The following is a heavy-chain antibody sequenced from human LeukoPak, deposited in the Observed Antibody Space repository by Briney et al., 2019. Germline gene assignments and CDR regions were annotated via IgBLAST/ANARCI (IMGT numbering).Heavy chain of an antibody. V-gene: IGHV3-48*02. J-gene: IGHJ4*02. CDR2: ISSSSSTI. Sequence: PGGSLRLSCAASGFTFSSYSMNWVRQAPGKGLEWVSYISSSSSTIYYADSVKGRFTISRDNAKNSLCLQMNSLRDEDTAVYYCASTNRGYSYRSFDYWGQGTLVTVSS. CDR3: ASTNRGYSYRSFDY. CDR1: GFTFSSYS. D-gene: IGHD5-18*01.